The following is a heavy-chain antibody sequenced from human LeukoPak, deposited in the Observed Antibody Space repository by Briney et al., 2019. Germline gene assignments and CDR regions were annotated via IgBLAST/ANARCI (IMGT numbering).Heavy chain of an antibody. J-gene: IGHJ5*02. CDR2: IWYDGSNK. CDR3: ARDKQQLPEYNWFDP. D-gene: IGHD6-13*01. V-gene: IGHV3-33*01. Sequence: GGSLRLSCAASGFTFSSYGMHWVRQAPGKGLEWVAVIWYDGSNKYYADSVKGRFTISRDNSKNTLYLQMNSLRAEDTAVYYCARDKQQLPEYNWFDPWGQGTLVTAS. CDR1: GFTFSSYG.